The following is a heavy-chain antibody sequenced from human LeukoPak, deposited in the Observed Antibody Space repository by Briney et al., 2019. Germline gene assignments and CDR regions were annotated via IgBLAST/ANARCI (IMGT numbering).Heavy chain of an antibody. V-gene: IGHV3-48*03. J-gene: IGHJ4*02. CDR3: ARESGSSFDY. Sequence: SVKSRFTISRDNAKNSLYLQMNSLRAEDTAVYYCARESGSSFDYWGQGTLVAVSS. D-gene: IGHD1-26*01.